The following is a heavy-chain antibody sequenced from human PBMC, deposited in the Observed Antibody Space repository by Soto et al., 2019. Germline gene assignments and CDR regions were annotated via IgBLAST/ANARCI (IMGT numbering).Heavy chain of an antibody. V-gene: IGHV4-4*07. D-gene: IGHD5-18*01. CDR2: IYATGNT. J-gene: IGHJ6*02. CDR3: ARISSVDPYGYVNGGLDV. CDR1: GGSIYSYY. Sequence: TLSLTCAFSGGSIYSYYWNWIRQPAGKGLEWIGRIYATGNTNYNPSLKSRVTISVDTSKNQLSLSLRSVTAADTAVYFCARISSVDPYGYVNGGLDVWGQGTTVTVSS.